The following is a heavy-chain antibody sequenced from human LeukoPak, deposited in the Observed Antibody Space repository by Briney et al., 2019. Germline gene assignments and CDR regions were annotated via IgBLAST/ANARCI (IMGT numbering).Heavy chain of an antibody. J-gene: IGHJ4*02. Sequence: GGSLRLSCAASGFTFSSYAMRWVRQAPGKGLEWVAVISYDGSNKYYADSVKGRFTISRDNSKNTLCLQMNSLRAEDTAVYYCAGLVIIDYWGQGTLVTVSS. D-gene: IGHD3-9*01. V-gene: IGHV3-30-3*01. CDR1: GFTFSSYA. CDR2: ISYDGSNK. CDR3: AGLVIIDY.